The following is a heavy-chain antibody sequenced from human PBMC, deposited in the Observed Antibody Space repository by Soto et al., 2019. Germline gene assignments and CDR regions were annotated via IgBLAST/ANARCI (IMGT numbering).Heavy chain of an antibody. CDR2: IIPIFGAT. V-gene: IGHV1-69*12. Sequence: QVQLVQSGAEVKKPGSSVNVSCKASGGTFSRHAFSWVRQAPGQGLEWMGGIIPIFGATNYAQKFQGRVTITADEFTRMAYMELSSLTSADTAVYYCVRSEITDYGDSFWFDPWGQGTLVTVSS. CDR1: GGTFSRHA. CDR3: VRSEITDYGDSFWFDP. D-gene: IGHD4-17*01. J-gene: IGHJ5*02.